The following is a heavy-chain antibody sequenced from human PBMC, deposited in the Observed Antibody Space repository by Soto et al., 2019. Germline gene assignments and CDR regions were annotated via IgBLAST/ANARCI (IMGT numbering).Heavy chain of an antibody. J-gene: IGHJ4*02. V-gene: IGHV1-46*03. D-gene: IGHD4-4*01. CDR2: INPSGGST. CDR3: ARDRHSNSYYFDY. Sequence: SVKVSCKESGYTYTSYYMHWVRQAPGQGLEWMGIINPSGGSTSYAQKFQGRVTMTRDTSTSTVYMELSSLRSEDTAVYYCARDRHSNSYYFDYWGQGTLVTVSS. CDR1: GYTYTSYY.